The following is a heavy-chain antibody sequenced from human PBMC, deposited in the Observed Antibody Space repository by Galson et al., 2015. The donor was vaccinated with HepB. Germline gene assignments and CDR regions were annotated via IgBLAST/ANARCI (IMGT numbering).Heavy chain of an antibody. CDR3: ASERGGFYYLDY. D-gene: IGHD3-22*01. Sequence: SVKVSGKASGYSVTSFARHWVRQAPVQAHKGMGWVSPGNGVTKYSQKFQGRISITRDTSATTAYMELSSLRSEDTAVYYCASERGGFYYLDYWGQGTLVTVSS. J-gene: IGHJ4*02. CDR2: VSPGNGVT. CDR1: GYSVTSFA. V-gene: IGHV1-3*01.